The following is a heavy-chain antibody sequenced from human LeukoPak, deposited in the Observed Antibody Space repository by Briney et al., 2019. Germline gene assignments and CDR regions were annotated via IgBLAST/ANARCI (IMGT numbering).Heavy chain of an antibody. J-gene: IGHJ4*02. D-gene: IGHD3-10*01. CDR1: GFTPSSYG. CDR2: ISGSGGST. V-gene: IGHV3-23*01. Sequence: PGGTLRLSCAASGFTPSSYGMSWVRQAPGKGLEWVSAISGSGGSTYYADSVKGRFTISRDNSKNTLYLQMNSLRAEDTAVYYCAKDLGFGELLPYFDYWGQGTLVTVSS. CDR3: AKDLGFGELLPYFDY.